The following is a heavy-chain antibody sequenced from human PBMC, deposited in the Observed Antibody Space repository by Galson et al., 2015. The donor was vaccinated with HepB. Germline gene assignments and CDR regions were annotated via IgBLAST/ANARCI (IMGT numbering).Heavy chain of an antibody. CDR2: ISSNGGST. J-gene: IGHJ2*01. CDR3: ARDFGSCWFDL. CDR1: GFTFSSYA. V-gene: IGHV3-64*01. Sequence: SLRLSCAASGFTFSSYAMHWVRQAPGQGLEYVSAISSNGGSTYYANSVKGRFTISRDNSKNTLYLQMGSLRAEDMAVYYCARDFGSCWFDLWGRGTLVTVSS. D-gene: IGHD2-15*01.